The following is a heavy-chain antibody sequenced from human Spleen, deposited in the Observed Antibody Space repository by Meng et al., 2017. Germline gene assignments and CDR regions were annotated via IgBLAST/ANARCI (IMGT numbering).Heavy chain of an antibody. CDR1: GFTFSNYW. J-gene: IGHJ4*02. Sequence: GESLKISCAASGFTFSNYWMSWARQAPGKGLVWVSRINSDGSSTNYADSVKGRFTISRDNSKNTLYLQMNSLRTEDTAIYYCARGPITVAGTLDYWGQGTLVTVSS. D-gene: IGHD6-19*01. CDR3: ARGPITVAGTLDY. V-gene: IGHV3-74*01. CDR2: INSDGSST.